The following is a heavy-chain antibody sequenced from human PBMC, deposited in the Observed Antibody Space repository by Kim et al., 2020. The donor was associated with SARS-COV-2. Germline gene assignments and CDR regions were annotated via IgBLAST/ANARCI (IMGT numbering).Heavy chain of an antibody. J-gene: IGHJ4*02. D-gene: IGHD6-19*01. CDR3: ARDSAVAGTGAIDY. CDR1: GGSISSGDYY. V-gene: IGHV4-30-4*01. Sequence: SETLSLTCTVSGGSISSGDYYWSWIRQPPGKGLEWIGYIYYSGSTYYNPSLKSRVTISVDTSKNQFSLKLSSVTAADTAVYYCARDSAVAGTGAIDYWGQGTLVTVSS. CDR2: IYYSGST.